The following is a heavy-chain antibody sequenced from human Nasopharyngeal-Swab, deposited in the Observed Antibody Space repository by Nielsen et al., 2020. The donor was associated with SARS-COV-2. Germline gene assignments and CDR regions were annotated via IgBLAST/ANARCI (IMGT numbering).Heavy chain of an antibody. J-gene: IGHJ4*02. CDR1: GLNINGYW. D-gene: IGHD5-12*01. V-gene: IGHV3-7*01. CDR2: IKGDGSEK. Sequence: GGSLRLSCAVSGLNINGYWITWVRQAPGKGLEFVANIKGDGSEKYYVDSVKGRFTISRDNARNSAYLQMNDLTAEDTAVYYCARERGGGYGDYWGQGTLVTVSS. CDR3: ARERGGGYGDY.